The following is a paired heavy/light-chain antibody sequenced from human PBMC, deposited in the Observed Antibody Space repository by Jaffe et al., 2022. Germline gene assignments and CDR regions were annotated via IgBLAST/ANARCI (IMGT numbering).Light chain of an antibody. CDR1: QGISSS. CDR2: AAS. V-gene: IGKV1-8*01. J-gene: IGKJ4*01. Sequence: AIRMTQSPSSFSASTGDRVTITCRASQGISSSLAWYQQKSGKAPSLLIYAASTLQSGVPSRFSGSRSGTDFTLTISSLQSEDFATYYCQQYYNYPITFGGGTKVE. CDR3: QQYYNYPIT.
Heavy chain of an antibody. J-gene: IGHJ4*02. V-gene: IGHV3-23*01. CDR3: AKDWGSGSGASCYTF. Sequence: EVQLLESGGGLVQPGGSLRLSCAASGFTFSSFAMSWVRQAPGKGLEWVSTVSGGGDNTYYADSVKGRSTISRDNSNNMLYLQMNSLRAEDTAIYYCAKDWGSGSGASCYTFWGQGALVTVSS. CDR2: VSGGGDNT. CDR1: GFTFSSFA. D-gene: IGHD2-15*01.